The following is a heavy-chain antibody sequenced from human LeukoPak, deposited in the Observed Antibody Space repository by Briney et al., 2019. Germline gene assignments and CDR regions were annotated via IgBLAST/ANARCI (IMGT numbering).Heavy chain of an antibody. Sequence: GGSLRLSSVASGFTFSNYAMSWVRQAPGKGLEWVSTISGSGGSTYYADSVRGRFTISRDNSKNTLYLQMNSLRAEDTAIYYCAKYGDYWGDYWGQGTLVTVSS. D-gene: IGHD4-17*01. V-gene: IGHV3-23*01. J-gene: IGHJ4*02. CDR3: AKYGDYWGDY. CDR1: GFTFSNYA. CDR2: ISGSGGST.